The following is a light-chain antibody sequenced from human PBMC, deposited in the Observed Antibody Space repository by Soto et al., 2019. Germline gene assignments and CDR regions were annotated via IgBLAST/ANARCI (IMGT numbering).Light chain of an antibody. CDR2: EVI. V-gene: IGLV2-8*01. CDR1: SSDIGDYNS. CDR3: TSYAAGDNYV. Sequence: QSVLTQPPSASGSPGQSVTISCTGTSSDIGDYNSVSWYQQHPAKAPKLIIYEVIKRPSGVPGRFSGSKSGNTASLTVSWLQAEDEADYYCTSYAAGDNYVFGNGTKATVL. J-gene: IGLJ1*01.